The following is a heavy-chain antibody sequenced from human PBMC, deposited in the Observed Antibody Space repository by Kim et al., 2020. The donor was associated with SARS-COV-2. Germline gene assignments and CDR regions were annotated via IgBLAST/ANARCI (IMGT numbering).Heavy chain of an antibody. D-gene: IGHD2-21*02. CDR1: GGTFSSYA. J-gene: IGHJ4*02. V-gene: IGHV1-69*04. CDR3: ASGGNSYVGDDY. Sequence: SVKVSCKASGGTFSSYAISWVRQAPGQGLEWMGRIIPILGIANYAQKFQGRVTITADKSTSTAYMELSSLRSEDTAVYYCASGGNSYVGDDYWGQGTLVTVSS. CDR2: IIPILGIA.